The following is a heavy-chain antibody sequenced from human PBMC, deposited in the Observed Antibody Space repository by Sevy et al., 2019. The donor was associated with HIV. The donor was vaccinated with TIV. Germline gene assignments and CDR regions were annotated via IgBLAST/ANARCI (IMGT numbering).Heavy chain of an antibody. D-gene: IGHD2-2*01. CDR3: ARGGYCSSTSCDNWFDP. CDR2: INPGNGNT. Sequence: ASVKVSCKASGYPFTSYVIHWVRQAPGQRLEWMGWINPGNGNTKYSQKFRGRVTLTRDTSASTAFMEMSSLRSEDTAVYYCARGGYCSSTSCDNWFDPWGQGTLVTVSS. V-gene: IGHV1-3*01. J-gene: IGHJ5*02. CDR1: GYPFTSYV.